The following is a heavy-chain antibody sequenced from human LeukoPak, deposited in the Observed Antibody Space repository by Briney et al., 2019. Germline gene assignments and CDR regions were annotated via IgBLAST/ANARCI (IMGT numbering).Heavy chain of an antibody. CDR2: IYHSGST. D-gene: IGHD1-1*01. J-gene: IGHJ4*02. CDR1: GYSISSGGYY. CDR3: AREKKLEPAGY. V-gene: IGHV4-30-2*01. Sequence: SETLSLTCTVSGYSISSGGYYWSWIRQPPGKGLEWIGYIYHSGSTYYNPSLKSRVTISVDRSKNQFSLKLSSVTAADTAVYYCAREKKLEPAGYWGQGTLSPSPQ.